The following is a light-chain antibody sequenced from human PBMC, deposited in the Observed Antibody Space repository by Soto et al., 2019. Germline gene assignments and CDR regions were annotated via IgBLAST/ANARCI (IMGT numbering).Light chain of an antibody. CDR1: NSDIGGYNY. V-gene: IGLV2-14*01. J-gene: IGLJ2*01. CDR3: AAWDDNLNGPV. Sequence: QSALTQPASVSGSPGQSITISCTGTNSDIGGYNYVSWYRHHPGEAPKLMIYGVTNRPSGVSTRFSGSKSGNTASLTISGLQDEDEADYYCAAWDDNLNGPVFGGGTKLTVL. CDR2: GVT.